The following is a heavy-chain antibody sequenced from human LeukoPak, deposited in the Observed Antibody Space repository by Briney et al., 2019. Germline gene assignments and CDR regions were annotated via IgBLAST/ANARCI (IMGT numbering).Heavy chain of an antibody. Sequence: RAGGFLRLSCAVSGFTFSSYWMSWVRQAPGKGLEWVSGINWNGGSTGYADSVKGRFTISRDNAKNSLYLQMNSLRAEDTALYYCARDISLSRPGYSSGWYVDGSDYWGQGTLVTVSS. CDR3: ARDISLSRPGYSSGWYVDGSDY. V-gene: IGHV3-20*04. CDR2: INWNGGST. D-gene: IGHD6-19*01. CDR1: GFTFSSYW. J-gene: IGHJ4*02.